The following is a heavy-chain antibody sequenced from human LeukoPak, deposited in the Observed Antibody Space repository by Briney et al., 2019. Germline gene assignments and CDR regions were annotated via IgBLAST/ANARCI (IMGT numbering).Heavy chain of an antibody. J-gene: IGHJ4*02. Sequence: GSSVKVSCKASGYTFTSYGISWVRQAPGQGLEWMGWISAYNGNTNYAQKLQGRVTMTTDTSTSTAYMELRSLRSDDTAVYYCARDPIPYCTNGVCYNPWDYWGQGTLVTVSS. CDR3: ARDPIPYCTNGVCYNPWDY. D-gene: IGHD2-8*01. CDR1: GYTFTSYG. V-gene: IGHV1-18*01. CDR2: ISAYNGNT.